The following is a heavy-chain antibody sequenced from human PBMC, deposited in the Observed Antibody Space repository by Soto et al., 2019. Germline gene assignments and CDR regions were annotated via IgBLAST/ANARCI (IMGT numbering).Heavy chain of an antibody. V-gene: IGHV3-30-3*01. Sequence: QVQLVESGGGVVQPGRSLRLSCAASGFTFSSYAMHWVRQAPGKGLEWVAVISYDGSNKYYADSVKGRFTISRDNSKNTLYLQMNGLRAEDTAVYYCAREGVSSSGYVVDYWGQGTLVTVSS. CDR2: ISYDGSNK. J-gene: IGHJ4*02. D-gene: IGHD6-13*01. CDR1: GFTFSSYA. CDR3: AREGVSSSGYVVDY.